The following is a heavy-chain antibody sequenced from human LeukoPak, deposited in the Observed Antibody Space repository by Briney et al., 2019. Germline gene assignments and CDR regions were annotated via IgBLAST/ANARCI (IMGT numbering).Heavy chain of an antibody. CDR2: IIPIFGTA. D-gene: IGHD1-1*01. CDR3: ARVGRYNWNDDPCGAFDI. V-gene: IGHV1-69*13. CDR1: GGTFSSYA. J-gene: IGHJ3*02. Sequence: SVKVSCKASGGTFSSYAISWVRQAPGQGLEWMGGIIPIFGTASYAQKFQGRVTITADESTSTAYMELSSLRSEDTAVYYCARVGRYNWNDDPCGAFDIWGQGTMVTVSS.